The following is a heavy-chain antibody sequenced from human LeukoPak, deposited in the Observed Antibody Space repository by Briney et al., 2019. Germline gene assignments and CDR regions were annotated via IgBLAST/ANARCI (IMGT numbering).Heavy chain of an antibody. Sequence: RGSLRLSRADSGFTFSSYAMHWVRQAPGKGLEWVAVISYDGSNKYYADPVKGRFTISRDNSKNTLYLQMNSLRAEDTAVYYCARDPVVVAAGGSFDYWGQGTLVTVSS. J-gene: IGHJ4*02. CDR1: GFTFSSYA. V-gene: IGHV3-30*04. CDR2: ISYDGSNK. D-gene: IGHD2-15*01. CDR3: ARDPVVVAAGGSFDY.